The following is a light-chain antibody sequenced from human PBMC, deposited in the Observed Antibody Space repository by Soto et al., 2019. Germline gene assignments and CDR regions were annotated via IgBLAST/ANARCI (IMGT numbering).Light chain of an antibody. CDR1: QSVSSSY. J-gene: IGKJ1*01. V-gene: IGKV3-20*01. CDR3: QQYGSSRT. Sequence: EIVLTQSPGTLSLSPGERATLSCRASQSVSSSYLAWYQQKPGQAPRLLIYGASSRATGIPDRFSGSGSGTDFTLTISRLEPEDFAVDYCQQYGSSRTF. CDR2: GAS.